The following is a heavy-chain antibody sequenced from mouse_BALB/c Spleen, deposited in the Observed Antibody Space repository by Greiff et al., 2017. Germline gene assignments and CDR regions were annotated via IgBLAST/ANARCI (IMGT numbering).Heavy chain of an antibody. CDR1: GYTFTSYY. D-gene: IGHD3-3*01. CDR2: IYPGNVNT. Sequence: QVQLQQSGPELVKPGASVRISCKASGYTFTSYYIHWVKQRPGQGLEWIGWIYPGNVNTKYNEKFKGKATLTADKSSSTAYMQLSSLTSEDSAVYFCAGGQGAWFAYWGQGTLVTVSA. CDR3: AGGQGAWFAY. V-gene: IGHV1S56*01. J-gene: IGHJ3*01.